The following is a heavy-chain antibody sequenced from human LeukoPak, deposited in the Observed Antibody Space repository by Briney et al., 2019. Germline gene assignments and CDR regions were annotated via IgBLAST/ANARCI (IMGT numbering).Heavy chain of an antibody. D-gene: IGHD3-22*01. Sequence: SETLSLTCAVYGGSFSGYYWSWIRQPPGKGLEWIGEINDSGSTNRNPSLKSRVTISVDTSKNQFSLKLSSVTAADTAVYYCARVIDYDSSGHYLGYWGQGTLVTVSS. CDR2: INDSGST. J-gene: IGHJ4*02. V-gene: IGHV4-34*01. CDR3: ARVIDYDSSGHYLGY. CDR1: GGSFSGYY.